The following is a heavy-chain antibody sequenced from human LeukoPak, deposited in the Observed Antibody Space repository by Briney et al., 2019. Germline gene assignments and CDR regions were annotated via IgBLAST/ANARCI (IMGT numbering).Heavy chain of an antibody. J-gene: IGHJ1*01. CDR1: GFTFSTYS. CDR3: ARDRPTGASRVFLVQ. D-gene: IGHD3-10*01. CDR2: IIRSGGTI. V-gene: IGHV3-48*01. Sequence: GGSLRLSCAASGFTFSTYSMNWVRQAPGKGLEWVAFIIRSGGTIYYADSVKGRFTISRDNDKSSLFLQMDSLRADDTAVYYCARDRPTGASRVFLVQWGQGTLVTVSS.